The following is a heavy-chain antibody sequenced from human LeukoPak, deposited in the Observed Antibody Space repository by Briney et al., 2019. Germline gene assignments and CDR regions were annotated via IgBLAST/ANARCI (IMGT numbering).Heavy chain of an antibody. V-gene: IGHV4-4*08. CDR1: GGSISSYY. CDR2: IYYSGST. J-gene: IGHJ4*02. CDR3: AREGTYCSSTSCYDY. Sequence: SETLSLTCTVSGGSISSYYWSWIRQPPGKGLEWIGYIYYSGSTNYNPSLKSRVTISVDTSKNQFSLKLSSVTAADTAVYYCAREGTYCSSTSCYDYWGQGTLVTVSS. D-gene: IGHD2-2*01.